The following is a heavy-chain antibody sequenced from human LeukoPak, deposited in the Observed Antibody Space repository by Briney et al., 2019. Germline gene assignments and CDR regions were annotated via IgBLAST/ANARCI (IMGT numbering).Heavy chain of an antibody. Sequence: PGGSLRLSCAASGFTFSRYNMNWVRQAPGKGLEWVSSISSGSSYIYYADSVKGRFAISRDNAKNSVYLQMNSPRVEDTALYYCARIYYFDSSGYYSEENYYYYHMDVWGRGTTVIVSS. CDR2: ISSGSSYI. CDR3: ARIYYFDSSGYYSEENYYYYHMDV. D-gene: IGHD3-22*01. V-gene: IGHV3-21*04. CDR1: GFTFSRYN. J-gene: IGHJ6*03.